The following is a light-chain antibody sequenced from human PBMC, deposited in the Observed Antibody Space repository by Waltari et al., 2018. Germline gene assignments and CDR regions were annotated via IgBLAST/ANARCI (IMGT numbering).Light chain of an antibody. V-gene: IGLV1-40*01. CDR3: QSYDNTLSVV. J-gene: IGLJ2*01. CDR2: RNR. Sequence: QSVLTQPPSVSGAPGQRVTISCTGSNSNIGAGYDVHCYQQLPGTAPKLLIFRNRPWPSGVPDRFSGSRSGTSTPLAITGLQADDEAIYYCQSYDNTLSVVFGGGTKVTVL. CDR1: NSNIGAGYD.